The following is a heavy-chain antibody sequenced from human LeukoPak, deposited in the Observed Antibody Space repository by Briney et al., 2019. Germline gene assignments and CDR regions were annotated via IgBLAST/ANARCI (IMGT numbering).Heavy chain of an antibody. CDR1: GGSFSGYY. V-gene: IGHV4-34*01. J-gene: IGHJ6*03. CDR3: ARGRTYYDFWSGYLKRRNYYMDV. CDR2: INHSGST. Sequence: PSETLSLTCAVYGGSFSGYYWSWIRQPPGKGLEWIGEINHSGSTNYNPSLKSRVTISVDTSKNQFSLKLSSVTAADTAVYYCARGRTYYDFWSGYLKRRNYYMDVWGKGTTVTVSS. D-gene: IGHD3-3*01.